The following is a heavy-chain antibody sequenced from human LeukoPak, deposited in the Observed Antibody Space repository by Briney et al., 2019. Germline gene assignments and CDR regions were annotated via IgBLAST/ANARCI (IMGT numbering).Heavy chain of an antibody. J-gene: IGHJ6*03. CDR1: GGSFSGYY. CDR2: INHSGST. CDR3: ARHPYYYDSSGYYYYYYMDV. D-gene: IGHD3-22*01. Sequence: SETLSLTCAVYGGSFSGYYWNWIRQPPGKGLEWIGEINHSGSTNYNPSLKSRVTISVDTSKNQFSLKLSSVTAADTAVYYCARHPYYYDSSGYYYYYYMDVWGKGTTVTISS. V-gene: IGHV4-34*01.